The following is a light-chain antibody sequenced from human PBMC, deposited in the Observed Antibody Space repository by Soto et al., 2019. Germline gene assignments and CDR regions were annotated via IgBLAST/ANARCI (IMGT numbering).Light chain of an antibody. V-gene: IGLV2-14*01. CDR3: SAYSSRTPVI. J-gene: IGLJ2*01. Sequence: QSALTQPASVSGSPGQSITISCTGTSDDIGRYHYVSWYQQHPGKAPKVVLFEVSLRPSGISDRFSGSKSGNTASLTISGLQADDEADYYCSAYSSRTPVIFGGGTKVTVL. CDR1: SDDIGRYHY. CDR2: EVS.